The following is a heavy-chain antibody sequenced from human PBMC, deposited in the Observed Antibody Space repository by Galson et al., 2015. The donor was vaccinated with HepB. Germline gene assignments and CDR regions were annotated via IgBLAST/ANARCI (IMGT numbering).Heavy chain of an antibody. CDR1: GGTFSSYT. V-gene: IGHV1-69*02. CDR2: IIPILGIA. J-gene: IGHJ6*02. Sequence: SVKVSCKASGGTFSSYTISWVRQAPGQGLEWMGRIIPILGIANYAQKFQGRVTITADKSTSTAYMELSSLRSEDTAVYYCARIDTIAAPYYYGMDVWGQGTTVTVSS. CDR3: ARIDTIAAPYYYGMDV. D-gene: IGHD6-13*01.